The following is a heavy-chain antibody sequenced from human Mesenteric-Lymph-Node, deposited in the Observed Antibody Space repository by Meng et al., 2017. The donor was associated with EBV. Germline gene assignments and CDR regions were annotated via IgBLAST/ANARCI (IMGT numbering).Heavy chain of an antibody. CDR2: IYRTGST. D-gene: IGHD1-20*01. V-gene: IGHV4-61*01. CDR1: GGSVSSGSYY. CDR3: ARDSGITVTNSFDY. J-gene: IGHJ4*02. Sequence: QVELREAGPGRVKPSETLSLTCSVSGGSVSSGSYYWSWIRQPPGKGLEWIGYIYRTGSTDYNPSLNSRVSISIDTSKNQFSLRLTSVTAADTAVYYCARDSGITVTNSFDYWGQGALVTVSS.